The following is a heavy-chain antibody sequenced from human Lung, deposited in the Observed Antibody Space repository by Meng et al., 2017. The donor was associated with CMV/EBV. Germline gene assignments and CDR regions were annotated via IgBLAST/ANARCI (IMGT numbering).Heavy chain of an antibody. D-gene: IGHD3-3*01. Sequence: GGSLRLXCTGSGFTFGDYGISWVRQAPGKGREWVGLIRTKVYNETTEYAASVKGRFTISRDDSKNIAHLQMNSLKSEDKAAYFCTREHLPVFEAGIPEDYWGQGTLVTVSS. CDR1: GFTFGDYG. J-gene: IGHJ4*02. CDR3: TREHLPVFEAGIPEDY. CDR2: IRTKVYNETT. V-gene: IGHV3-49*04.